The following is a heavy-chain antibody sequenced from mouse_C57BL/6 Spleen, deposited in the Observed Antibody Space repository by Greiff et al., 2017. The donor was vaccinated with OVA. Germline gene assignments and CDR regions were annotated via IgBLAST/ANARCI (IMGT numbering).Heavy chain of an antibody. J-gene: IGHJ4*01. CDR1: GYAFSSSW. CDR2: IYPGDGDT. Sequence: VQLQQSGPELVKPGASVKISCKASGYAFSSSWMNWVKQRPGKGLEWIGRIYPGDGDTNYNGKFKGKATLTADKSSSTAYMQLSSLTSEDSAVYCCTRGKFYYAMDYWGQGTSVTVSS. CDR3: TRGKFYYAMDY. V-gene: IGHV1-82*01.